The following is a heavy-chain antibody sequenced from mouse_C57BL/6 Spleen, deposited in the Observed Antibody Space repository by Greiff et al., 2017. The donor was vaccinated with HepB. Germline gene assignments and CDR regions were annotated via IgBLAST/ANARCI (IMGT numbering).Heavy chain of an antibody. D-gene: IGHD1-1*01. Sequence: EVQRVESGGGLVKPGGSLKLSCAASGYTFSDYGMHWVRQAPEKGLEWVADISSGSSTTYYADTVKGRFTISRDNTKNTLFLQMTSMRSEDTAMYYCTGSPYYYGSSYSMDYWGQGTSVTVSS. V-gene: IGHV5-17*01. CDR2: ISSGSSTT. CDR1: GYTFSDYG. J-gene: IGHJ4*01. CDR3: TGSPYYYGSSYSMDY.